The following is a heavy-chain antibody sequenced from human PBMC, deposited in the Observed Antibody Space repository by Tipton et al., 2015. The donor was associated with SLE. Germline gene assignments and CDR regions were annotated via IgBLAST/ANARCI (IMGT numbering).Heavy chain of an antibody. CDR1: GGSIGSSSFY. D-gene: IGHD1-26*01. V-gene: IGHV4-39*07. Sequence: TLSLTCSVSGGSIGSSSFYWGWIRQPPGKGLEWIGSMHHTGATYSSPSLKSRVTLSLDKSQNQFSLKLTSVTAADTAVYYCASLAGTYSSYFRDYWGRGALVSVSS. J-gene: IGHJ4*02. CDR3: ASLAGTYSSYFRDY. CDR2: MHHTGAT.